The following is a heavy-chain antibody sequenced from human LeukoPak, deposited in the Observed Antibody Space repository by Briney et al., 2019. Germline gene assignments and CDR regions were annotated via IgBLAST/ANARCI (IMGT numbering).Heavy chain of an antibody. J-gene: IGHJ3*02. V-gene: IGHV3-49*04. Sequence: GGSLRLSCTASGFTFGDYALSWVRQAPGKGLELVSFIRSKACGGTTAYAASVKGRFTISRDDSKTIAYLQMNSLKTEDTAVYYCTREARIAAAGLDAFDIWGQGTMVTVSS. CDR1: GFTFGDYA. CDR3: TREARIAAAGLDAFDI. D-gene: IGHD6-13*01. CDR2: IRSKACGGTT.